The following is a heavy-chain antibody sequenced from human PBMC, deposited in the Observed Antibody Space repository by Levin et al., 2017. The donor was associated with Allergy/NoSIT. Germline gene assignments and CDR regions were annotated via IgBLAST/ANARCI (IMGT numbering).Heavy chain of an antibody. J-gene: IGHJ6*03. Sequence: SCAASGFSFSDHHMNWVRQAPGKGLEWVSYISTTGITIYYADSVKGRFTISRDNSKNSLYLQMSSLRAEDTAVYYCARGDYSYYYYMDVWGKGTTVTVSS. CDR2: ISTTGITI. CDR3: ARGDYSYYYYMDV. V-gene: IGHV3-11*01. CDR1: GFSFSDHH.